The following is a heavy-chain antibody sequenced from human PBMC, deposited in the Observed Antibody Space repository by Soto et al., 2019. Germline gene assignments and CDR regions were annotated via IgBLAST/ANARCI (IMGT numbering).Heavy chain of an antibody. CDR1: GFTFSSHT. CDR2: ISSSGSTI. D-gene: IGHD1-20*01. J-gene: IGHJ6*02. V-gene: IGHV3-48*01. Sequence: GALRISCASSGFTFSSHTMNWVRQAPGKGLEWVSYISSSGSTIYYADSVKGRFTTSRDNSKNTLYVQINSLRAEDTAVYYCAKDLTGTGGMDVWGQGTTVTVSS. CDR3: AKDLTGTGGMDV.